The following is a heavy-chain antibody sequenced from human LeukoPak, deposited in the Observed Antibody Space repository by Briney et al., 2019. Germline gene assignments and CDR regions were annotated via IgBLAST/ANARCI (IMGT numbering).Heavy chain of an antibody. CDR1: GFTFSSYV. J-gene: IGHJ3*02. CDR3: ARAYNWNYEGAFDI. CDR2: ISYDGSNK. D-gene: IGHD1-7*01. Sequence: GGSLRLSCAASGFTFSSYVMHWVRQAPGKGLEWVAVISYDGSNKYYADSVKGRFTISRDNSKNTLYLQMNSLRAEDTAVYYCARAYNWNYEGAFDIWGQGTMVTVSS. V-gene: IGHV3-30-3*01.